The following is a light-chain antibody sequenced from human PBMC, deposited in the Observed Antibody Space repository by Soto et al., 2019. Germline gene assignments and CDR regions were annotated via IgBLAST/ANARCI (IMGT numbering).Light chain of an antibody. CDR3: AAWNDSLSGVV. CDR1: SSNIGSNA. V-gene: IGLV1-44*01. CDR2: RDN. J-gene: IGLJ2*01. Sequence: QSVLTQPPSASGTPGQRVSISCSGSSSNIGSNAVHWYQQFPGTAPRLLIYRDNQRPSGVPDRFSGSKSGTSASLVISGLQSEDEADYYCAAWNDSLSGVVFGGGTKLTVL.